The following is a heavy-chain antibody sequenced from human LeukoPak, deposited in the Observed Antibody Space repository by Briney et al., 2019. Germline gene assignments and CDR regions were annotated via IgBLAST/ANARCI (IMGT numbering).Heavy chain of an antibody. Sequence: ASVKVSCKASGYTFTSYDINRVRQATGQGLEWMGWMNPNSGNTGYAQKFQGRVTITRNTSISTAYMELSSLRSEDTAVYYCARGGPDYYYYYMDVWGKGTTVTASS. CDR1: GYTFTSYD. CDR2: MNPNSGNT. V-gene: IGHV1-8*03. J-gene: IGHJ6*03. CDR3: ARGGPDYYYYYMDV.